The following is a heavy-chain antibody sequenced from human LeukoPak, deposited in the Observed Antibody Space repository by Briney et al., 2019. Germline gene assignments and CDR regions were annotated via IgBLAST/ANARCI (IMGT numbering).Heavy chain of an antibody. CDR2: ISGSGGST. V-gene: IGHV3-23*01. D-gene: IGHD6-19*01. CDR3: AKDRRVAGHYFDY. CDR1: GFTFSSYA. J-gene: IGHJ4*02. Sequence: GGSLRLSCAASGFTFSSYAMSWVRQAPGKGLEWVSAISGSGGSTYYADSVKGRFTISRDNSKNTLYPQMNSLRAEDTAVYYCAKDRRVAGHYFDYWGQGTLVTVSS.